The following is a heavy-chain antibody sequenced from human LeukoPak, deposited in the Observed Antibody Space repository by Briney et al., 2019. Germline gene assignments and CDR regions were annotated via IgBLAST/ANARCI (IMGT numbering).Heavy chain of an antibody. D-gene: IGHD1-1*01. Sequence: GGSLRLSCAASGFTFSSYGMHWVRQAPGKGLEWVAVISYDGSNKYYADSVKGRFTISRDNSKNTLYLQMNSLRAEDTAVYYCARGGFTGTKPFDYWGQGTLVTVSS. CDR3: ARGGFTGTKPFDY. CDR1: GFTFSSYG. J-gene: IGHJ4*02. V-gene: IGHV3-30*03. CDR2: ISYDGSNK.